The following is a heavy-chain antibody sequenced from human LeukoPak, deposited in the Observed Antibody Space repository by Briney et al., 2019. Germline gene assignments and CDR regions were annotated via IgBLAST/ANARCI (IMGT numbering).Heavy chain of an antibody. D-gene: IGHD3-3*01. Sequence: PGGSLRLSCAASGFTVSSNYMSWVRQAPGKGLEWVAVISYDGSNKYYADSVKGRFTISRDNSKNTLYLQMNSLRAEDTAVYYCAKESYYDFWSVYSYWGQGTLVTVSS. CDR2: ISYDGSNK. J-gene: IGHJ4*02. CDR1: GFTVSSNY. V-gene: IGHV3-30*18. CDR3: AKESYYDFWSVYSY.